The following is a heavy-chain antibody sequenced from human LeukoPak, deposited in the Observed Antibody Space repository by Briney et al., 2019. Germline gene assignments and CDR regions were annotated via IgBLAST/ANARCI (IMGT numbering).Heavy chain of an antibody. CDR1: GFTFSTYW. CDR3: ATDRDNSDWQKRFDS. Sequence: GGSLRLSCAASGFTFSTYWMNWYRQAPGKGLEWVGNINQDASEINYVDSVRGRFTISRDNAKNSLHLRMDSLRAEDTAVYYCATDRDNSDWQKRFDSWGQGTLVTVSS. D-gene: IGHD2-21*02. J-gene: IGHJ4*02. CDR2: INQDASEI. V-gene: IGHV3-7*01.